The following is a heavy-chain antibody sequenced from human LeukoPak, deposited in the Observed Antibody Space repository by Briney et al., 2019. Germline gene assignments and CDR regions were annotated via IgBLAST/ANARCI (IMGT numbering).Heavy chain of an antibody. V-gene: IGHV3-20*04. D-gene: IGHD2-2*01. CDR2: INSNGAST. CDR1: GFTFDGYG. CDR3: AKEVRYCSSTSCYPDWFDP. J-gene: IGHJ5*02. Sequence: PGGSLRLSCVASGFTFDGYGMSWVRQAPGKGLEWVSSINSNGASTAYVDSVKGRFTISRDNSKNTLYLQMNSLRAEDTAVYYCAKEVRYCSSTSCYPDWFDPWGQGTLVTVSS.